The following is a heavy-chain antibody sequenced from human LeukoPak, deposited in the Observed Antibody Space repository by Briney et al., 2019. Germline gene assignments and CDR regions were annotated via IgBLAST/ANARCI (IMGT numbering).Heavy chain of an antibody. CDR3: ARGLVVTATPFDY. CDR2: INAGNGNT. CDR1: GYTFTSYA. V-gene: IGHV1-3*01. J-gene: IGHJ4*02. Sequence: ASVKVSCTASGYTFTSYAMHWVRQAPGQRLEWMGWINAGNGNTKYSQKFQGRVTITRDTSASTAYMELSSLRSEDTAVYYCARGLVVTATPFDYWGQGTLVTVSS. D-gene: IGHD2-21*02.